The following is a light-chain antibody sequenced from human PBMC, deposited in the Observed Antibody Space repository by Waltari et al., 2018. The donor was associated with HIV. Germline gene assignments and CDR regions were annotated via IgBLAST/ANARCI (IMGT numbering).Light chain of an antibody. J-gene: IGLJ3*02. V-gene: IGLV6-57*02. CDR1: GGRIATNR. Sequence: NFMLTQPHSVSGSPGKTKTIPCTGSGGRIATNRVQRYQQRPGSAPTTLIYEDDRRPSGVPDRFSGSIDSSSNTASLTISGLRTEDEADYYCQSYDALTGVFGGGTKLSVL. CDR3: QSYDALTGV. CDR2: EDD.